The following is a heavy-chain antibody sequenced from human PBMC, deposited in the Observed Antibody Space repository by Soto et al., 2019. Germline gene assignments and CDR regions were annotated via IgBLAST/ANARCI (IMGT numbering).Heavy chain of an antibody. J-gene: IGHJ4*02. D-gene: IGHD4-17*01. Sequence: QLQLQESGPGLVKPSETLSLTSTVSGGSISNSSYYWGWIRQPPGKGLEWIGSIYYSGSTYYNPSPKSRVTISVDTSKNQFPLRLSSVTAADTAVYYCATPWGGYGDYLYYFDCWGQGTLVTVSS. V-gene: IGHV4-39*01. CDR3: ATPWGGYGDYLYYFDC. CDR1: GGSISNSSYY. CDR2: IYYSGST.